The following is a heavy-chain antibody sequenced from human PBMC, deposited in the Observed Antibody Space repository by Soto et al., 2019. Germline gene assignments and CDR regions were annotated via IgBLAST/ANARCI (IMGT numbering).Heavy chain of an antibody. CDR2: ISSSSDTI. CDR3: ARDLGVTAAGNDAFDI. CDR1: SFTFSDYS. J-gene: IGHJ3*02. D-gene: IGHD6-13*01. V-gene: IGHV3-48*01. Sequence: EVQLVESGGGLVQPGGSLRLSCVASSFTFSDYSMNWVSQAPGKGLEWVSYISSSSDTIYHGDSVKGRFTISRDNAKHSLYLQMNSLSAEETAVYYCARDLGVTAAGNDAFDIWGPGTMVTVSS.